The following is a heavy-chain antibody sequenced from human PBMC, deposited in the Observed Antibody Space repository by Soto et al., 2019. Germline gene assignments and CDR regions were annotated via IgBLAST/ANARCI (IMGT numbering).Heavy chain of an antibody. Sequence: SVKVSCKASGGTFSSYAISWVRQAPGQGLEWMGGIIPIFGTANYAQKFQGRVTITADKSTSTAYMELSSLRSEDTAVYYCARNDILTGYPEYYFDYWGQGTLVTVSS. CDR3: ARNDILTGYPEYYFDY. CDR1: GGTFSSYA. J-gene: IGHJ4*02. CDR2: IIPIFGTA. V-gene: IGHV1-69*06. D-gene: IGHD3-9*01.